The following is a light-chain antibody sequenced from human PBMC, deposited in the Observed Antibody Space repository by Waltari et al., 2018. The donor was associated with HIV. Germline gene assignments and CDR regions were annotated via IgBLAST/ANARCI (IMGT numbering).Light chain of an antibody. CDR1: SSNIGSNY. Sequence: QSVLTQPPSASGTPGQRFTISCSGSSSNIGSNYVYWYTQLPGTAPNLLIYRNNQRPSGVPDRFSGSKSGTSASLAISGLRSEDEADYYCAAWDDSLSGFFGGGTKLTVL. CDR3: AAWDDSLSGF. V-gene: IGLV1-47*01. J-gene: IGLJ2*01. CDR2: RNN.